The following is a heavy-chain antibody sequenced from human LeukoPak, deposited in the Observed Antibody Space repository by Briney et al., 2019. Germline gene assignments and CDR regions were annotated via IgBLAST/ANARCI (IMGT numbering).Heavy chain of an antibody. CDR1: GYTLTDYY. D-gene: IGHD4-17*01. CDR2: INPNSGGT. V-gene: IGHV1-2*02. CDR3: ARALYGDNGGGPFDI. Sequence: ASVKVSCKASGYTLTDYYMHWVRQAPGQGLEWMGWINPNSGGTNYAQEFEGRVTMTRQKSISTAHMELTRLRSDDTAVYYCARALYGDNGGGPFDIWGQGTMVTVSS. J-gene: IGHJ3*02.